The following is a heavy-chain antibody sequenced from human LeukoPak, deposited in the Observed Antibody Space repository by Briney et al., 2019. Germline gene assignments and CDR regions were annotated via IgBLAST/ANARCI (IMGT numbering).Heavy chain of an antibody. V-gene: IGHV3-30*02. J-gene: IGHJ4*02. CDR1: GFTFSSYG. CDR3: TKFFPQPNMDTTQIDY. D-gene: IGHD5-18*01. CDR2: IRYDGSNK. Sequence: PGGSLRLSCAASGFTFSSYGMHWVRQAPGKGLEWVAFIRYDGSNKYYADSVKGRFTISRDNSKNTLYLQMNSTRAEDTAVYYRTKFFPQPNMDTTQIDYWGQGXMVTV.